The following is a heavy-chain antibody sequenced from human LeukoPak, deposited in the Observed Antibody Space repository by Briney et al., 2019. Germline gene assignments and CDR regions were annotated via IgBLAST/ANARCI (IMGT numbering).Heavy chain of an antibody. Sequence: GGSLRLSCAASGFTFSIYTMVWVHQPPGRGQEWVSVTSYDESNKYYADSVKGRFTISRDNSNNTLYLQMNSLRPEDTAVYYCARDWGVDSWGQGTLVTV. D-gene: IGHD3-10*01. CDR3: ARDWGVDS. CDR2: TSYDESNK. V-gene: IGHV3-30*03. J-gene: IGHJ4*02. CDR1: GFTFSIYT.